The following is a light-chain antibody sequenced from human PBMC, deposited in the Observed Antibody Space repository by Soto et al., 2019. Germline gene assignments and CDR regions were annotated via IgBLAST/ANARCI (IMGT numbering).Light chain of an antibody. CDR1: HTTSSW. Sequence: DLQMTQSPSTLSGSVGDRVTITCRASHTTSSWLSWYQQKPGKAPKLLIYKASTLKSGVPSRFSGSGSGTGFTLTINSLQPDDFATYYCQQSYSTPLTFGQGTKVDI. CDR2: KAS. V-gene: IGKV1-5*03. J-gene: IGKJ1*01. CDR3: QQSYSTPLT.